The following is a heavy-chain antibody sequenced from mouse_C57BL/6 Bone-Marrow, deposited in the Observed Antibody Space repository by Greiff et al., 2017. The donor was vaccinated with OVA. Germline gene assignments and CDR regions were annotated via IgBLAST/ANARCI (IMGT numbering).Heavy chain of an antibody. Sequence: EVQGVESGPELVKPGASVKIPCKASGYTFTDYNMDWVKQSHGKSLEWIGDINPNNGGTIYNQKFKGKATLTVDKSSSTAYMELRSLTSEDTAVYYCVFYYGSSYVYWYFDVWGTGTTVTVSS. J-gene: IGHJ1*03. CDR3: VFYYGSSYVYWYFDV. CDR2: INPNNGGT. CDR1: GYTFTDYN. V-gene: IGHV1-18*01. D-gene: IGHD1-1*01.